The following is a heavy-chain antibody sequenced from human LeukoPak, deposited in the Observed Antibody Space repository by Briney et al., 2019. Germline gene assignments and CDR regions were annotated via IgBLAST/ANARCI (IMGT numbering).Heavy chain of an antibody. CDR1: GFTFSDYA. D-gene: IGHD2-15*01. J-gene: IGHJ6*03. CDR2: ISGSGDKT. V-gene: IGHV3-23*01. Sequence: PGGSLRLSCAASGFTFSDYAMSWVRQAPGGDLEWVSAISGSGDKTFHADSVKGRFTTSRDNSKNTLPLQMSSLRVEDSAVYFCAKDTSAWWYHRAYMNVWGTGTTVTVSS. CDR3: AKDTSAWWYHRAYMNV.